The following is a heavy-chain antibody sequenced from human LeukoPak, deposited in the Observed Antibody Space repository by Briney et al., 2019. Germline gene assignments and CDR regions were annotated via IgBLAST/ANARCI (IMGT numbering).Heavy chain of an antibody. Sequence: SVKVSCKASGGTFSSYAISWVRQAPGQGLEWMGGIIPIFGTANYAQKFQGRVTITTDESTSTAYMELSSLRSEDTAVYYCARHDYDFWNDHLPVAFDIWGQGTMVTVSS. CDR1: GGTFSSYA. D-gene: IGHD3-3*01. J-gene: IGHJ3*02. V-gene: IGHV1-69*05. CDR3: ARHDYDFWNDHLPVAFDI. CDR2: IIPIFGTA.